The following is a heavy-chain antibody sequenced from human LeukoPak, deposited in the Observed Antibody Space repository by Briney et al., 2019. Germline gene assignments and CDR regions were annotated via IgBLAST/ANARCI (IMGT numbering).Heavy chain of an antibody. V-gene: IGHV4-39*01. CDR3: ARRRSGGNCCAFDY. CDR2: IYYSGST. Sequence: SETLSLTCTVSGGSITSSSYXXXXXXXXXXXXXXXXGNIYYSGSTSYNPSLKSRVTISIDTSRNQVSLILNSVTAADTAVYYCARRRSGGNCCAFDYWGQGTLVSVSS. J-gene: IGHJ4*02. CDR1: GGSITSSSYX. D-gene: IGHD2-15*01.